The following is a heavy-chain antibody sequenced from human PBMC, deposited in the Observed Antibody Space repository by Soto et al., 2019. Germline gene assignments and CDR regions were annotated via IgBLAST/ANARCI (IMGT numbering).Heavy chain of an antibody. D-gene: IGHD5-18*01. CDR1: GFTFSSYA. J-gene: IGHJ4*02. CDR2: ISYDGSNK. CDR3: ANHGRYSYALDY. V-gene: IGHV3-30-3*01. Sequence: GGSLRLSCAASGFTFSSYAMHWVRQAPVKGLEWVTVISYDGSNKYYADSVKGRFTISRDNSKNTLYLQMNSLRAEDTAVYYCANHGRYSYALDYWGQGTLVTLSS.